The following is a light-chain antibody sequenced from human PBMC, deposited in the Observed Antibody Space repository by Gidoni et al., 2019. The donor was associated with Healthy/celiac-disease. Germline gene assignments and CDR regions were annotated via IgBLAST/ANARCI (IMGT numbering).Light chain of an antibody. Sequence: SYELTQPPSVSVPPGQPASITCSGDKLGDKYACWYQQKPGQSPVRVIYPDSKRPSGIPERFSGSNYGNTATLTISGTQAMDEADYYCQAWDSSTAVFGGGTKLTV. CDR2: PDS. CDR1: KLGDKY. CDR3: QAWDSSTAV. V-gene: IGLV3-1*01. J-gene: IGLJ2*01.